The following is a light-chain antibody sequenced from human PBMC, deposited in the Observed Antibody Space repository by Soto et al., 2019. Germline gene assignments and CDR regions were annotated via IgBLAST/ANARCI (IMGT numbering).Light chain of an antibody. CDR2: VAS. CDR1: RSVSSSY. Sequence: ESVLTQSPGTLSLSPGERATLSCRASRSVSSSYLAWYQQKPGLAPRLLIYVASSRATGIPDRFSGSGSGTDFTLTISRLEPEDFAVYYCQQYGSSPPITFGQGTRLEI. CDR3: QQYGSSPPIT. V-gene: IGKV3-20*01. J-gene: IGKJ5*01.